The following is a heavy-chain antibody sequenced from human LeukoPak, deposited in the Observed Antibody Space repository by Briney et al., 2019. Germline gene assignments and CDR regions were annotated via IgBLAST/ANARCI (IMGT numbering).Heavy chain of an antibody. CDR2: ISSSSSYI. J-gene: IGHJ4*02. CDR1: GFTFSSYS. CDR3: ARVTAPGIAVAGTLDY. Sequence: GGSLRLSCAASGFTFSSYSMNWVRQAPGKGLERVSSISSSSSYIYYADSVKGRFTISRDNAKNSLYLQMNSLRAEDTAVYYCARVTAPGIAVAGTLDYWGQGTLVTVSS. V-gene: IGHV3-21*01. D-gene: IGHD6-19*01.